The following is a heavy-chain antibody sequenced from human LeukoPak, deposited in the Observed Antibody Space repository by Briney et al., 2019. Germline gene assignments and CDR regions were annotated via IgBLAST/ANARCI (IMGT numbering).Heavy chain of an antibody. CDR3: ARVGDDVCGSYSY. CDR2: IIAICGTA. D-gene: IGHD3-16*01. Sequence: ASLKLSCKASGVTFSSYAISWVRQAPGQGLEWMGGIIAICGTANYAQNLKGRVTITTDDSKSSSYMQMSSRRPEDTAVYYCARVGDDVCGSYSYWGQGTLVTVSS. CDR1: GVTFSSYA. V-gene: IGHV1-69*05. J-gene: IGHJ4*02.